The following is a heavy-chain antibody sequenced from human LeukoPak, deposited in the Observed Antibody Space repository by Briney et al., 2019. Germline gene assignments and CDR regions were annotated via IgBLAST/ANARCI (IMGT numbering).Heavy chain of an antibody. V-gene: IGHV3-9*01. Sequence: GGSLRLSCAASGFIFDNYAIHWVRQAPGKGLEWVSSISWNSDGIAYADSVKGRFTISRDNAKNSLYLQMNSLRAEDTAVYYCARDTVGGTAFDYWGQGTLVTVSS. CDR3: ARDTVGGTAFDY. D-gene: IGHD3-16*01. CDR2: ISWNSDGI. CDR1: GFIFDNYA. J-gene: IGHJ4*02.